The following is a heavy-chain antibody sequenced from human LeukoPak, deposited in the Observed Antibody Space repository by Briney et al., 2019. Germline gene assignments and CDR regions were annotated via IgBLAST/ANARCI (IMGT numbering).Heavy chain of an antibody. CDR3: VRGGPSTWS. D-gene: IGHD2-15*01. J-gene: IGHJ5*02. V-gene: IGHV3-74*01. CDR2: INDDGSDT. CDR1: GFTFKFYW. Sequence: KSGGSLRLSCAASGFTFKFYWMHWVRQVPGKRPVWVSRINDDGSDTIYADSVRGRFTISRDDAKNTVYLQMNNLRAEDTAVYYCVRGGPSTWSWGQGTLVTVSS.